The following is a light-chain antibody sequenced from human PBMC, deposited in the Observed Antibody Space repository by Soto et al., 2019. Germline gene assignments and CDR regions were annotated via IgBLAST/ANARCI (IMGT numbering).Light chain of an antibody. CDR2: AAS. CDR1: PGIINY. CDR3: LKYNSAPLT. J-gene: IGKJ5*01. V-gene: IGKV1-27*01. Sequence: DIQMTQSPSSLSASVGDRVTITCRASPGIINYLAWYQQKPGKVPKLLIYAASTLQSGVPSRFSGSGSGTEFTLTISSLQPEDVATYYCLKYNSAPLTFGQGTRLEIK.